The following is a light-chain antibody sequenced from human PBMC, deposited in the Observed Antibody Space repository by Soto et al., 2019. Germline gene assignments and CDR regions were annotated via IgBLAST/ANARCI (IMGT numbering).Light chain of an antibody. J-gene: IGKJ4*01. CDR3: LQSYRTPLT. Sequence: DIQMTQSPSSLSASSEDTLTITFLASQSINHYLSWYPQKPRKAPNLLIFGASTLQSGVPSRFSGSGSGTDFTLTISSLQPEDFATYYCLQSYRTPLTFGGGTKVDIK. V-gene: IGKV1-39*01. CDR2: GAS. CDR1: QSINHY.